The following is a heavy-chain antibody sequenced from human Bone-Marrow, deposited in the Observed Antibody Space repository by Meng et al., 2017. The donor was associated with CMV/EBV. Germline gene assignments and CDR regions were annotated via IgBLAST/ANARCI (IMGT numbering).Heavy chain of an antibody. J-gene: IGHJ4*02. CDR3: ARRWIQLWLADY. CDR1: GFTFSNAW. Sequence: VWLVGSGGGLVKPGGSLRLSCAASGFTFSNAWMSWVRQAPGKGLEWVAVISYDGSNKYYADSVKGRFTISRDNSKNTLYLQMNSLRAEDTAVYYCARRWIQLWLADYWGQGTLVTVSS. D-gene: IGHD5-18*01. V-gene: IGHV3-30-3*01. CDR2: ISYDGSNK.